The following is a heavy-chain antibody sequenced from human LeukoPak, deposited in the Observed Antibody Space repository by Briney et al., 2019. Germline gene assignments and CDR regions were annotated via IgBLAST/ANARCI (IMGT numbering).Heavy chain of an antibody. Sequence: ASVKVSCKASGYTFTRYGISWVRQAPGQGLEWMGWISAYNGNTDYAQKLQGRVTMTTDTSTSTAYMELRSLRSDGTAVYYCARGIEAYCGGDCYTDAFDIWGQGTMVTVSS. CDR3: ARGIEAYCGGDCYTDAFDI. J-gene: IGHJ3*02. CDR1: GYTFTRYG. CDR2: ISAYNGNT. V-gene: IGHV1-18*01. D-gene: IGHD2-21*02.